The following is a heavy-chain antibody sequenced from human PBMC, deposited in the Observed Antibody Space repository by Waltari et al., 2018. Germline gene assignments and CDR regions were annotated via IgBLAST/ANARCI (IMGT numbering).Heavy chain of an antibody. CDR1: EFTFSSYA. D-gene: IGHD3-22*01. CDR2: ISYNERNI. J-gene: IGHJ6*02. Sequence: QVQLVESGGGVVQPGRSLRLSCTASEFTFSSYAMHWVRQAPGKGLEWVVFISYNERNIYYVDSVKGRFTISRDNSKKMLYLQRNSLIIEDTAVYYCARDYCDRTNCHGMDVWGQGTTVTVSS. CDR3: ARDYCDRTNCHGMDV. V-gene: IGHV3-30*04.